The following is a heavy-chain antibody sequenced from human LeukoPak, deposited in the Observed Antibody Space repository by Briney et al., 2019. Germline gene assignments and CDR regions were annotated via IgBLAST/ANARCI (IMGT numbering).Heavy chain of an antibody. J-gene: IGHJ4*02. CDR3: ARDHYYDSSGYYPYYFDY. V-gene: IGHV4-34*01. CDR1: GGSFSGYY. Sequence: PSETLSLTCAVYGGSFSGYYWSWIRQPPGKGLEWIGEINHSGSTNYNPSLKSRVTISVDTSKNQFSLKLSSVTAADTAVHYCARDHYYDSSGYYPYYFDYWGQGTLVTVSS. D-gene: IGHD3-22*01. CDR2: INHSGST.